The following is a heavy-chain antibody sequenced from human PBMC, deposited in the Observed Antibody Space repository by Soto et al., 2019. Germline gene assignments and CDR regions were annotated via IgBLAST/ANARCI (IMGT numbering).Heavy chain of an antibody. Sequence: EVQLLESGGGLVQPGGSLRLSCAASGFIFSSYAMSWVRQAPGKGLEWVSAIGSGGSTYYADSVKGRFIISRDNSKNTLFLQMNSLRAEDTAVYYCAKDRLLWGINWFDPWGQGTLVTVSS. J-gene: IGHJ5*02. CDR2: IGSGGST. CDR3: AKDRLLWGINWFDP. V-gene: IGHV3-23*01. D-gene: IGHD3-3*01. CDR1: GFIFSSYA.